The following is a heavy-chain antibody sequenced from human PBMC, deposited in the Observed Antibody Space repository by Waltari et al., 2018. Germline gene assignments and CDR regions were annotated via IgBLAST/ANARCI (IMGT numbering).Heavy chain of an antibody. CDR3: ARYSRAWNGMDV. J-gene: IGHJ6*02. V-gene: IGHV4-61*02. CDR1: GDSISSGSYY. CDR2: IYTSGTT. Sequence: QVQLQESGPGLVKPSQTLSLTCTVSGDSISSGSYYWSWIRQPAGTGLEWIGRIYTSGTTNYNPSRKSRVTISVDTSKNQFSLKLSSVTAADTAVYYCARYSRAWNGMDVWGQGTTVTVSS. D-gene: IGHD2-21*01.